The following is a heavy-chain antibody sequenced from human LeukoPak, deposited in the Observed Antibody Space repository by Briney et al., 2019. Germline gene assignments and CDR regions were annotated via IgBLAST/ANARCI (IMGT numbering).Heavy chain of an antibody. CDR2: IYYSGST. V-gene: IGHV4-59*01. CDR1: GGSISSYY. J-gene: IGHJ5*02. D-gene: IGHD3-9*01. CDR3: ARSGQYYDVLTGYYTWPNWFDP. Sequence: PSETLSLTCTVSGGSISSYYWSWIRQPPGKGLEWIGYIYYSGSTNYNPSLKSRVTISVDTSKNQFSLKLSSVTAADTAVYYCARSGQYYDVLTGYYTWPNWFDPWGQGTLVTVSS.